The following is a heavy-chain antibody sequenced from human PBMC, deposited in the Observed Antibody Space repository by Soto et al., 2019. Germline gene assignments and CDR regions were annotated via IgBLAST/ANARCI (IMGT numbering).Heavy chain of an antibody. V-gene: IGHV3-30-3*01. J-gene: IGHJ6*02. CDR3: AREQVVPAAIHYLAHYYYGMDV. D-gene: IGHD2-2*02. Sequence: GSLRLSCAAAGFTFSSYAMHWVRQAPGKGLEWVAVISYDGSNKYYADSVKGRFTISRDNSKTTLYLQMNSLRAEDTAVYYCAREQVVPAAIHYLAHYYYGMDVWGQGTTVTVSS. CDR2: ISYDGSNK. CDR1: GFTFSSYA.